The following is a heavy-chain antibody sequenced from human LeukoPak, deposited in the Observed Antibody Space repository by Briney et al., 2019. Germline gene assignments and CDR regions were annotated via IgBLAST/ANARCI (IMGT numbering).Heavy chain of an antibody. J-gene: IGHJ5*02. Sequence: SVKVSCKASGGTFSNYPIIWVRQAPGRGLEWLGGIIPIYGTANYALMFQGRITLSAHESTATAYMELGNLTSDDTAMYFCATHTGGYNYWWFDIWGQGTLVSVSS. CDR3: ATHTGGYNYWWFDI. CDR2: IIPIYGTA. CDR1: GGTFSNYP. V-gene: IGHV1-69*13. D-gene: IGHD5-24*01.